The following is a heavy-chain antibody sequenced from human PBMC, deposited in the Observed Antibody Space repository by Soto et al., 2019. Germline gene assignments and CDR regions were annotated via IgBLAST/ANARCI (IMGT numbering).Heavy chain of an antibody. CDR3: ARDHGSGSYYNDYYYYGMDV. V-gene: IGHV3-30-3*01. D-gene: IGHD3-10*01. J-gene: IGHJ6*02. CDR2: ISYDGSNK. CDR1: CFTFSSYA. Sequence: GGSLRRSGAAYCFTFSSYAIHWVRQAPGNGLESVAVISYDGSNKYYAESVKGRFTISRDNSKNTLYLQMNSMRAEDTAVYYCARDHGSGSYYNDYYYYGMDVWGQGNTVTVSS.